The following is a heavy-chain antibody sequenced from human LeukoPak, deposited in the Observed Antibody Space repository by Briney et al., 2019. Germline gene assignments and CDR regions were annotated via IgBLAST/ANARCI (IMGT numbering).Heavy chain of an antibody. CDR3: ARDRGAYDFG. D-gene: IGHD3-3*01. CDR2: IDLSGSTL. CDR1: GFTFSDYT. J-gene: IGHJ4*02. Sequence: GGSLRLSCAASGFTFSDYTMNWVRQAPGKGLEWVSYIDLSGSTLYYVDSVKGRFTISRDNAKNSLYLHMNSLRAEDTAVYYCARDRGAYDFGRGQGTLVTVSS. V-gene: IGHV3-48*04.